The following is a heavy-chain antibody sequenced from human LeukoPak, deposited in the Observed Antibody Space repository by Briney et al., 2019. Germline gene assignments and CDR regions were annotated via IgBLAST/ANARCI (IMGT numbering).Heavy chain of an antibody. CDR2: ISAYNSNT. D-gene: IGHD1-26*01. V-gene: IGHV1-18*01. CDR1: GYTFTSYG. J-gene: IGHJ5*02. CDR3: ARVGNSGSYYNWFDP. Sequence: ASVKVSCKASGYTFTSYGISWVRQAPGQGLEWMGWISAYNSNTNYAQKLQGRVTMTTDTSTSTAYMELRSLRSDDTAVYYCARVGNSGSYYNWFDPWGQGTLVTVSS.